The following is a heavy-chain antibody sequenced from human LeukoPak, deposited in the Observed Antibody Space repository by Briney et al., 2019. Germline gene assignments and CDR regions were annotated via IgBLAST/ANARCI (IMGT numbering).Heavy chain of an antibody. J-gene: IGHJ4*02. V-gene: IGHV4-59*01. CDR1: GGSISSYY. Sequence: SETLSLTCTVSGGSISSYYWSWLRQPPAKGLEWIGYIYYSGSTNYNPSLTSRGTISLDPTKNQFSLKLSSVTVADTAVYYCAKDRASWYAGYFDYWGQGTLVTVSS. CDR2: IYYSGST. D-gene: IGHD6-13*01. CDR3: AKDRASWYAGYFDY.